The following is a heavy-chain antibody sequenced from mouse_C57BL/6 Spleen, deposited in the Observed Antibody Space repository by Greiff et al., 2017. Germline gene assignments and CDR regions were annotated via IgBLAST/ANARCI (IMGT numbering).Heavy chain of an antibody. Sequence: VQLQESGPELVKPGASVKISCKASGYAFSSYWMHWVKQRPGKGLEWIGRIYPGGGDTNYNGKFKGKSTFTAAKSSNTAYMQPSSLTSEDSAVYFCASVYSSSYGYFDVWGTGTPVTVSS. V-gene: IGHV1-82*01. D-gene: IGHD2-5*01. CDR1: GYAFSSYW. J-gene: IGHJ1*03. CDR3: ASVYSSSYGYFDV. CDR2: IYPGGGDT.